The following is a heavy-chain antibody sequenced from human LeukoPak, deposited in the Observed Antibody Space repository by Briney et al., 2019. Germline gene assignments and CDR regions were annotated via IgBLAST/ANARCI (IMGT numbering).Heavy chain of an antibody. V-gene: IGHV1-46*01. D-gene: IGHD1-26*01. J-gene: IGHJ1*01. CDR3: ARDSSGSYDH. CDR1: GYSFTSYY. Sequence: SVKVSCKASGYSFTSYYMQWLRQAPGQGLEWMGIIDPSGGRTGYAPKFQGRVIMTRDTSTSTVYMDLSSLRSEDTALYYCARDSSGSYDHGGQGTLVTVYS. CDR2: IDPSGGRT.